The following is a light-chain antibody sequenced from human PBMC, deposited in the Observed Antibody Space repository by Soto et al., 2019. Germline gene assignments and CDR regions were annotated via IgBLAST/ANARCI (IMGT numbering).Light chain of an antibody. J-gene: IGKJ3*01. CDR2: GAS. V-gene: IGKV3-15*01. CDR1: QSVSGN. Sequence: EIVMTQSPATLSVSPGERVTLSCRASQSVSGNLAWYQQKPGQAPRPLIYGASTRATGIPARFSGSGSGTEFTLTISSLQSEDFAVYYCHQYNNWPNFTFGPGTTVGVK. CDR3: HQYNNWPNFT.